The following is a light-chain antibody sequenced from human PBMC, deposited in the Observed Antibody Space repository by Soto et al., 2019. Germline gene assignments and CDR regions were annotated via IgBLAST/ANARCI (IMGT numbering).Light chain of an antibody. V-gene: IGKV3-15*01. CDR3: QQYNNWSPLT. CDR2: GAS. Sequence: EIVMTQSPATLSVSPGDRATLSCRASQSVSSNLAWYQQKPGQAPRLSIYGASTRATGIPARFSGSGSGTECTLTISSLQSEDFAVYYCQQYNNWSPLTFGGVTKVEIK. J-gene: IGKJ4*01. CDR1: QSVSSN.